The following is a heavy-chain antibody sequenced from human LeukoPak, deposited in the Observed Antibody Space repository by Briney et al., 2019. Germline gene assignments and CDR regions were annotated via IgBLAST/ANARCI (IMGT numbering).Heavy chain of an antibody. J-gene: IGHJ4*02. CDR3: ARVPYCTNGICYTHYYCDY. CDR1: GYTFTSYA. CDR2: INAGNGNT. Sequence: SVKVSCKASGYTFTSYAMHWVRQAPGQRLEWMGWINAGNGNTKYSQKFQGRVTMTRDTSTSTVYMELSSLRSEDTAVYYCARVPYCTNGICYTHYYCDYWGQGTLVTVSS. D-gene: IGHD2-8*01. V-gene: IGHV1-3*01.